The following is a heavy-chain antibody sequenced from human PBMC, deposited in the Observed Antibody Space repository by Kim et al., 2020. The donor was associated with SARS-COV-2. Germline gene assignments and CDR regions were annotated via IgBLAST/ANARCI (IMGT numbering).Heavy chain of an antibody. V-gene: IGHV1-18*01. D-gene: IGHD3-22*01. CDR3: APYYDSNSYRGQWD. J-gene: IGHJ4*01. CDR1: GYSFSNYG. Sequence: ASVKVSCKASGYSFSNYGLVWARQAPGQGLEWMGWISSNSGHTKYAHNVHGRVTLTTDTSTNTGYMELSSLRSDDTAVYYCAPYYDSNSYRGQWDWGQGTPVTVSS. CDR2: ISSNSGHT.